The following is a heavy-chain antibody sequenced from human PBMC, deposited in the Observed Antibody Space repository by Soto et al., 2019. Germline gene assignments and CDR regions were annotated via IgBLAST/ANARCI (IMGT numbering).Heavy chain of an antibody. CDR2: ISSSSSYI. J-gene: IGHJ6*02. D-gene: IGHD3-3*01. Sequence: GGSLRLSCAASGFTFSSYSMNWVRQAPGKGLEWVSSISSSSSYIYYADSVKGRFTISRDNAKNSLYLQMNSLRAEDTAVYYCARDPYDFWSGYSPSYYGMDVWGQGTTVTVSS. CDR3: ARDPYDFWSGYSPSYYGMDV. CDR1: GFTFSSYS. V-gene: IGHV3-21*01.